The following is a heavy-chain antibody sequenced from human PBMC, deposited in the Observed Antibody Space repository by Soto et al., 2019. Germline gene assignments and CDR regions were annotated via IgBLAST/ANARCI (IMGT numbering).Heavy chain of an antibody. V-gene: IGHV4-59*01. CDR3: ARDRRDGSTRSSEF. CDR2: ISFSGAT. J-gene: IGHJ4*02. Sequence: WETLSITCAVSGVCITCYFWSWIRQTPGKGLDWIGSISFSGATYSNPSLKGRAALSVDTSENHLSLTLDSVTSADTAVYFCARDRRDGSTRSSEFRGQANQVTV. CDR1: GVCITCYF. D-gene: IGHD2-21*01.